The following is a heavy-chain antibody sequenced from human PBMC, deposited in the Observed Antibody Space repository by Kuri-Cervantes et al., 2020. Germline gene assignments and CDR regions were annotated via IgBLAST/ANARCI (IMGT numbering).Heavy chain of an antibody. CDR2: ISYDGSNK. D-gene: IGHD6-19*01. Sequence: GGSLRLSCAASGFIFSSYAMHWVRQAPGKGLEWVAVISYDGSNKYCADSVKGRFTISRDNSKNTLYLQMNSLRAEDTAVYYCAKDMADSSGWFFDYWGQGTLVTVSS. J-gene: IGHJ4*02. CDR1: GFIFSSYA. CDR3: AKDMADSSGWFFDY. V-gene: IGHV3-30-3*01.